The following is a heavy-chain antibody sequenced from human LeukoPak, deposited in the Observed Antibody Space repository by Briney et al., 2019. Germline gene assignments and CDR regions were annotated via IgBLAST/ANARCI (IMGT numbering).Heavy chain of an antibody. CDR1: GYTFTSYY. Sequence: GASVKVSCKASGYTFTSYYMHWVRQAPGQGLEWMGIINPSGGSTSYAQKFQDRVTMTRDMSTSTVYMELSSLRSEDTAVYYCARGTQKYSSSSSGYYYMDVWGKGTTVTVSS. D-gene: IGHD6-6*01. J-gene: IGHJ6*03. CDR2: INPSGGST. CDR3: ARGTQKYSSSSSGYYYMDV. V-gene: IGHV1-46*01.